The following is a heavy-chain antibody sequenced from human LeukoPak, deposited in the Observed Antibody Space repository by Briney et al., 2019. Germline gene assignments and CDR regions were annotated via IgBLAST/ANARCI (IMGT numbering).Heavy chain of an antibody. CDR2: ISGSGGST. D-gene: IGHD2-2*02. CDR1: GFTFSSYA. Sequence: GGSLRPSCAASGFTFSSYAMSWVRQAPGEGLEWVSAISGSGGSTYYADSVKGRFTISRDNSKNTLYLQMNSLRAEDTAVYYCAKDLTAEDIVVVPAAVRGLIDYWGQGTLVTVSS. CDR3: AKDLTAEDIVVVPAAVRGLIDY. V-gene: IGHV3-23*01. J-gene: IGHJ4*02.